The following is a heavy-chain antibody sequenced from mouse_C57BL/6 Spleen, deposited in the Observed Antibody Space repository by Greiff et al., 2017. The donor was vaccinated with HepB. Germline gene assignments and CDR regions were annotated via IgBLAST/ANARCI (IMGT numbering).Heavy chain of an antibody. Sequence: QVQLKQPGAELVMPGASVKLSCKASGYTFTSYWMHWVKQRPGQGLEWIGEIDPSDSYTNYNQKFKGKSTLTVDKSSSTAYMQLSSLTSEDSAVYYCARPYYYGSSSFDYWGQGTTLTVSS. V-gene: IGHV1-69*01. CDR1: GYTFTSYW. CDR2: IDPSDSYT. J-gene: IGHJ2*01. D-gene: IGHD1-1*01. CDR3: ARPYYYGSSSFDY.